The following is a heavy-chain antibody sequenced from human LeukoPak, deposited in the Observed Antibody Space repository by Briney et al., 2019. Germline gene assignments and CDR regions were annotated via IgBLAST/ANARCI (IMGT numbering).Heavy chain of an antibody. CDR1: GASISSRRSF. CDR2: IFSGGNT. D-gene: IGHD3-9*01. J-gene: IGHJ4*02. V-gene: IGHV4-39*01. Sequence: NPPETLSLTCTVSGASISSRRSFWGWIRQPPGKGLEWIVSIFSGGNTYYNPSLNSRVSISIDTSKNQFSLRLSSVTAADTAFYFCARPQLGSSAGYVDYWGQGILVTVSS. CDR3: ARPQLGSSAGYVDY.